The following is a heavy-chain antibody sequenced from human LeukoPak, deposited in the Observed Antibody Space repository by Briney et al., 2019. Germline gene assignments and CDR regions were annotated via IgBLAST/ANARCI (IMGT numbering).Heavy chain of an antibody. D-gene: IGHD3-3*01. V-gene: IGHV6-1*01. CDR2: TYYRSKWFD. CDR3: AREGREWLWGDYYYYYGMDV. J-gene: IGHJ6*02. CDR1: GDSVSSKSAA. Sequence: SQTLSLTCAISGDSVSSKSAAWNWIRQSPSRGLEWLGRTYYRSKWFDDYAVSVKSRITINPDTSKNQFSLQLKSVTPEDTAVYYCAREGREWLWGDYYYYYGMDVWGQGTTVTVSS.